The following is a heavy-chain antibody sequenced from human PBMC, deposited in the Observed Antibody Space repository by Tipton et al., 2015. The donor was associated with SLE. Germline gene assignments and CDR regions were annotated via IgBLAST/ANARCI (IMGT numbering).Heavy chain of an antibody. J-gene: IGHJ4*02. D-gene: IGHD3-9*01. V-gene: IGHV4-61*09. CDR1: GDSITSDNYY. CDR2: INHSGST. CDR3: ARAGILTGYYPYFDY. Sequence: TLSLTCSVSGDSITSDNYYWIWIRQPAGKGLEWIGEINHSGSTNYNPSLKSRVTISVDTSKNQFSLKLSSVTAADTAVYYCARAGILTGYYPYFDYWGQGNLVTVSS.